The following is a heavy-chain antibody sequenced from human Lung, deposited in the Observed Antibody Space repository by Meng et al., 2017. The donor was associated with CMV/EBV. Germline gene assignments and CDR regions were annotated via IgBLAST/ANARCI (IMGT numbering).Heavy chain of an antibody. J-gene: IGHJ4*02. D-gene: IGHD1-26*01. CDR3: ANLGGAGALDY. V-gene: IGHV3-30*02. Sequence: SCAASGFRFSTYGMNWVRQAPGKGLEWVAFIRFDGSNQYYEDSVKGRFSISRDNSKNMLYLQMNSLRSEDTAVYYCANLGGAGALDYWGQGTLVXVSS. CDR1: GFRFSTYG. CDR2: IRFDGSNQ.